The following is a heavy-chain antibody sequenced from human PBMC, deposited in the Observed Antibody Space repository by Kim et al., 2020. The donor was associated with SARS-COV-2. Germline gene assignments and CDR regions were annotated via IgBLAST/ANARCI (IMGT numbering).Heavy chain of an antibody. CDR2: ISSSGDTI. CDR3: ARESLYYYFDY. Sequence: GGSLRLSCAASGFTFSSYEMNWVRQAPGKGLEWVSYISSSGDTIYHADSVKGRFTISRDNAKNSLYLQMNSLRAEDTAVYYCARESLYYYFDYWGQGTLVTVSS. J-gene: IGHJ4*02. V-gene: IGHV3-48*03. CDR1: GFTFSSYE. D-gene: IGHD3-10*01.